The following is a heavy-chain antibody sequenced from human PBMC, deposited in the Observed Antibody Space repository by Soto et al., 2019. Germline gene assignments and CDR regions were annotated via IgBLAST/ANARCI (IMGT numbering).Heavy chain of an antibody. CDR2: IPSRGST. V-gene: IGHV4-61*01. Sequence: SETLSLTCSVSGASVAGGSYYWSWVRQPPGRGLEWIGDIPSRGSTIYNPSLTSRGTISADTSKNQFSLQLRSVTAADTAVYYCARTDSSGSWAAWYWGQGTVVTVSS. J-gene: IGHJ4*01. CDR1: GASVAGGSYY. D-gene: IGHD3-22*01. CDR3: ARTDSSGSWAAWY.